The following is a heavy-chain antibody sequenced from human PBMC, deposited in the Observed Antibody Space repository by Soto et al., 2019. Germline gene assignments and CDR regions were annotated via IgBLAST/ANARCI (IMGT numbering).Heavy chain of an antibody. V-gene: IGHV3-30*18. D-gene: IGHD1-26*01. CDR3: AKDKLRGGFLTTATTNGMDV. CDR1: GFTFSSYG. Sequence: QVQLVESGGGVVQPGRSLRLSCAASGFTFSSYGMHWVRQAPGKGLEWVALTSHDGSNKYYVDSVKGRFTISRDNSKKTLFLQMHSLRAGDTAVYYCAKDKLRGGFLTTATTNGMDVWGQGTTVTVSS. J-gene: IGHJ6*02. CDR2: TSHDGSNK.